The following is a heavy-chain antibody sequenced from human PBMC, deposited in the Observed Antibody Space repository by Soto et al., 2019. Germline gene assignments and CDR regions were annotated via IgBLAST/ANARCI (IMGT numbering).Heavy chain of an antibody. D-gene: IGHD2-2*01. V-gene: IGHV1-3*01. CDR2: INARIANT. J-gene: IGHJ4*02. Sequence: ASVKVSCKTVGFTFTNYVLFCVRQAPGRRLEGGGWINARIANTYFSETSYGRVIFTTDTTARTAYMQLSSIRSEDKALYYCAGAVFYHHRTSSPSHFFDFWGQGSMVTVSS. CDR3: AGAVFYHHRTSSPSHFFDF. CDR1: GFTFTNYV.